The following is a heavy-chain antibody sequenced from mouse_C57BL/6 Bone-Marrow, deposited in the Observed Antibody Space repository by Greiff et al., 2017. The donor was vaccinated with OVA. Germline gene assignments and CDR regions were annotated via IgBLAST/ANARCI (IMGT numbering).Heavy chain of an antibody. CDR3: IDGSSYYFDY. J-gene: IGHJ2*01. CDR2: IDPENGDT. CDR1: GFNIKDDY. V-gene: IGHV14-4*01. D-gene: IGHD1-1*01. Sequence: VQLQQSGAELVRPGASVKLSCTASGFNIKDDYMHWVKQRPEQGLEWIGWIDPENGDTEYASKFQGKATITADTSSNTAYLQLSSLTSEDTAVYYCIDGSSYYFDYWGQGTTLTVSS.